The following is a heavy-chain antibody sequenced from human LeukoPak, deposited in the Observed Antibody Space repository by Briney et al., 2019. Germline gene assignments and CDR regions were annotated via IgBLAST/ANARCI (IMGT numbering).Heavy chain of an antibody. CDR3: ARRGRVYAF. V-gene: IGHV4-39*01. Sequence: SETLPLTCTVSGGSISSSSYYWGWIRQPPGKGLEWIGSIYYSGSTYYNPSLKSRVTISVDTSKNQFSLKLSSVTAADTAVYYCARRGRVYAFWGQGTLVTVSS. D-gene: IGHD6-13*01. J-gene: IGHJ4*02. CDR1: GGSISSSSYY. CDR2: IYYSGST.